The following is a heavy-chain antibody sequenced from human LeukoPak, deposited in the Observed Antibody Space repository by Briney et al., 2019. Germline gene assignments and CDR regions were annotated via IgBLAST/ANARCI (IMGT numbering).Heavy chain of an antibody. CDR3: ARRYCTGTTCYLDY. CDR2: MYPGDSDT. V-gene: IGHV5-51*01. J-gene: IGHJ4*02. Sequence: ESLKISCKGSGYSFTTFWNGWVRQMPGKGLEWMGIMYPGDSDTRYSPSFQGQVTISADKSISTAYLQWSSLKASDTALYYCARRYCTGTTCYLDYWGQGTLVTVSS. CDR1: GYSFTTFW. D-gene: IGHD2-8*02.